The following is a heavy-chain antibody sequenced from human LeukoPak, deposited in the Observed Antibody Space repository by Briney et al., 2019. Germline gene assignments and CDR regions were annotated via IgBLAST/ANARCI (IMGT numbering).Heavy chain of an antibody. CDR3: ARLIAVVAANSEPDY. D-gene: IGHD2-15*01. V-gene: IGHV4-39*01. Sequence: SETLSLTCTVSGGSISSSSYYWGWIRQPTGKGLEWIVSIYYSGSNYYNPSIKSRVTISVDTSKNQFSLKLSSVTAAYTAVYYCARLIAVVAANSEPDYWGQGTLVTVSS. CDR1: GGSISSSSYY. J-gene: IGHJ4*02. CDR2: IYYSGSN.